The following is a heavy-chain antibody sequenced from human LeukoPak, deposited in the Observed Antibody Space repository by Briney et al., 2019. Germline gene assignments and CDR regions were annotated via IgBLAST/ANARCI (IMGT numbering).Heavy chain of an antibody. J-gene: IGHJ4*02. V-gene: IGHV3-21*01. D-gene: IGHD1-14*01. CDR1: GFTFSSYS. Sequence: GGSLRLSCAASGFTFSSYSMNWVRQAPGKGLEWVSSISSSSSYIYYADSVKGRFTISRENAKNSLYLQMNSLRAEDTAVYYCARDPSRTKDYWGQGTLVTVSS. CDR3: ARDPSRTKDY. CDR2: ISSSSSYI.